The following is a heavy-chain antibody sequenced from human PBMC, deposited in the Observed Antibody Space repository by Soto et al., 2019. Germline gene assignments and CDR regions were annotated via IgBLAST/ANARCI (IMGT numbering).Heavy chain of an antibody. D-gene: IGHD1-26*01. CDR1: GGSISSYY. CDR2: IYYSGST. CDR3: ARVYSGSYSDS. Sequence: PSETLSLTCTVSGGSISSYYWNWIRQPPGKGLEWIGYIYYSGSTNYNPSLKTRVTISVDKSKNQFSLKLSSVTAADTAVYYCARVYSGSYSDSWGQGTLVTVSS. V-gene: IGHV4-59*12. J-gene: IGHJ4*02.